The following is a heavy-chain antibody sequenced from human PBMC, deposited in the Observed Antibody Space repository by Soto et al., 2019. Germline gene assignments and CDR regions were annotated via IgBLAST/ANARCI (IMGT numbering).Heavy chain of an antibody. CDR1: GYTFTSYG. J-gene: IGHJ4*02. D-gene: IGHD2-2*01. Sequence: QVQLVQSGAEVTKPGASVKVSCKASGYTFTSYGISWVRQAPGQGLEGMGWISAYNGNTNYAQKLHGRVTMPADSSTSRAYMELRSLRSDDTAVYYCARSPPGSSTSCYLRTDYWGQGTLVTVSS. CDR2: ISAYNGNT. V-gene: IGHV1-18*01. CDR3: ARSPPGSSTSCYLRTDY.